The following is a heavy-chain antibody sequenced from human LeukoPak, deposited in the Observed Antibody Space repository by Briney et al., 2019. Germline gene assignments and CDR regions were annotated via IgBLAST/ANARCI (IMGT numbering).Heavy chain of an antibody. J-gene: IGHJ5*02. CDR2: ISYDGSNK. Sequence: PGGSLRLSCAASGFTFSSCAMHWVRQAPGKGLEWVAVISYDGSNKYYADSVKGRFTISRDNSKNTLYLQMNSLRAEDTAVYYCARSYYDYVWGSQPTWFDPWGQGTLVTVSS. CDR3: ARSYYDYVWGSQPTWFDP. CDR1: GFTFSSCA. V-gene: IGHV3-30-3*01. D-gene: IGHD3-16*01.